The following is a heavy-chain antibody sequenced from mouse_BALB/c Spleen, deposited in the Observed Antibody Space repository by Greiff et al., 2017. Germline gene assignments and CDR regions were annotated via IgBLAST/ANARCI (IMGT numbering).Heavy chain of an antibody. Sequence: EVQLQQSGPELVKPGASVKISCKASGYTFTDYNMHWVKQSHGKSLEWIGYIYPYNGGTGYNQKFKSKATLTVDNSSSTAYMELRSLTSEDSAVYYCARRGYDWYFDVWGAGTTVTVSS. CDR3: ARRGYDWYFDV. CDR2: IYPYNGGT. V-gene: IGHV1S29*02. J-gene: IGHJ1*01. D-gene: IGHD3-1*01. CDR1: GYTFTDYN.